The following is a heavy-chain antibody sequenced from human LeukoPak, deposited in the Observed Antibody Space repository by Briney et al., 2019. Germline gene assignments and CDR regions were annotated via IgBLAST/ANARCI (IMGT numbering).Heavy chain of an antibody. CDR3: ARENTMVRTPWFAP. D-gene: IGHD3-10*01. V-gene: IGHV3-21*01. Sequence: GGSLRLSCAASGFTFSSYSMNWVRQAPGKGLEWVSSISSSSSYIYYADSVKGRFTISRDNAKNSLYLQMNSLRAEDTAVYYCARENTMVRTPWFAPGGQGSLVTVPS. J-gene: IGHJ5*02. CDR2: ISSSSSYI. CDR1: GFTFSSYS.